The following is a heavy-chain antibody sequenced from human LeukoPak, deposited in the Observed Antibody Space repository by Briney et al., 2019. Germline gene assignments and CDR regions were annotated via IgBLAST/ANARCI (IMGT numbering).Heavy chain of an antibody. CDR1: GGTFSSYA. Sequence: SVKVSCKASGGTFSSYAISWVRQAPGQGLEWMGGIIPIFGTANYAQKFQGRVTITADKTTNTAYMDLSSLRSEDTAVYYCARAGQISTGAYFDYWGQGTLVTVSS. D-gene: IGHD3-10*01. V-gene: IGHV1-69*06. CDR2: IIPIFGTA. CDR3: ARAGQISTGAYFDY. J-gene: IGHJ4*02.